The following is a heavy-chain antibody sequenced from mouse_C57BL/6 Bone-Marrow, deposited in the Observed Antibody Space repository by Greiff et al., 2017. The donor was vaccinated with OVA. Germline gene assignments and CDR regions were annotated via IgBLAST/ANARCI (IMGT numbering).Heavy chain of an antibody. CDR3: ARETGIYFDY. Sequence: EVKLVESEGGLVQPGSSMKLSCTASGFTFSDYYMAWVRQVPEKGLEWVANINYDGSSTYYLDSLKSRFIISRDNAKNILYLQMSSLKSEDTATYYCARETGIYFDYWGQGTTLTVSS. CDR1: GFTFSDYY. CDR2: INYDGSST. D-gene: IGHD4-1*01. J-gene: IGHJ2*01. V-gene: IGHV5-16*01.